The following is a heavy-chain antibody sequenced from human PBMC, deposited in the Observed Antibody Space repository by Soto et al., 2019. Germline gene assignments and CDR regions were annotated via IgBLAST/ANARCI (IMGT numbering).Heavy chain of an antibody. Sequence: PSETLSLTGAVYGGSFSGYYWSWIRQPPGKGLEWIGEINHSGSTNYNPSLKSRVTISVDTSKNQFSLKLSSVTAADTAVYYCARFSFRGVKLRAYYGMDVWGQGTTVTVSS. D-gene: IGHD3-10*01. J-gene: IGHJ6*02. CDR2: INHSGST. CDR3: ARFSFRGVKLRAYYGMDV. CDR1: GGSFSGYY. V-gene: IGHV4-34*01.